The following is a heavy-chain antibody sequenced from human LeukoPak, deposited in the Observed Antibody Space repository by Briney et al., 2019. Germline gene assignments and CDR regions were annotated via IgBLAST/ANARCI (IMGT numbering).Heavy chain of an antibody. Sequence: SETLSLTCTVSGGSISSYYWSWIRQPAWKGLEWIGRIYTSGSTNYNPSLKSRVTMSVDTSKNQFSLKLSSVTAADTAVYYCARDRYDILTGYYPFDYWGQGTLVTVSS. J-gene: IGHJ4*02. D-gene: IGHD3-9*01. V-gene: IGHV4-4*07. CDR3: ARDRYDILTGYYPFDY. CDR2: IYTSGST. CDR1: GGSISSYY.